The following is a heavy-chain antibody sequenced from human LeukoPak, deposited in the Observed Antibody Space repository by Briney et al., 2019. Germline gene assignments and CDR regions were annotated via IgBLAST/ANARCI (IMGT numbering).Heavy chain of an antibody. V-gene: IGHV3-7*03. Sequence: PGGSLRLSCAASGFTFSSYRMSWVRQAPGKGLEWVANINQDRSEKDYVDSVKGRFTISRDNAKNSLYLQMNSLRAEDTAVYYCAKGPVGAPLYSPFDYWGQGALVTVSS. J-gene: IGHJ4*02. CDR3: AKGPVGAPLYSPFDY. CDR2: INQDRSEK. CDR1: GFTFSSYR. D-gene: IGHD1-26*01.